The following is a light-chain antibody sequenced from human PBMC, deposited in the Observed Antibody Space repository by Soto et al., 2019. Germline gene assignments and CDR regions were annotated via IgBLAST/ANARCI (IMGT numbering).Light chain of an antibody. J-gene: IGKJ5*01. CDR3: QQYANLPIT. CDR1: QDIAKY. CDR2: DAS. V-gene: IGKV1-33*01. Sequence: DIPMTQSPSSLSASVGDRVTITCQASQDIAKYLNWYQQKPGEAPKLLIYDASNLETGVPSRFSGSGSGTDFTFTIISLQPEDIATYYCQQYANLPITFGQGTRLDIK.